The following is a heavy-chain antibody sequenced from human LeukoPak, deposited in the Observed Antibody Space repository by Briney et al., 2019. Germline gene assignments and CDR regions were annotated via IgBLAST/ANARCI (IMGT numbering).Heavy chain of an antibody. CDR3: AREPGDGYSGYQIDL. Sequence: GASVKVSCKASGYTFTAYYIHWVRQAPGQGLEWMGWVNPNNGGTNYAQKFQGRVTVTRDTSISTAYMELSSLRSDDTAVYYCAREPGDGYSGYQIDLWGQGTQVTVSS. CDR1: GYTFTAYY. J-gene: IGHJ5*02. V-gene: IGHV1-2*02. D-gene: IGHD5-12*01. CDR2: VNPNNGGT.